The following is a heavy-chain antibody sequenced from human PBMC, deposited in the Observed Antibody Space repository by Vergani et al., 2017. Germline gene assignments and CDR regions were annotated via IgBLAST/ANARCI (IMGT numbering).Heavy chain of an antibody. CDR1: EFTFSNYA. J-gene: IGHJ4*02. Sequence: EVQLLESGGGLVQPGGSLRLTCAASEFTFSNYAMNWVRQAPGKGLEWVSGISGSGVSAYYTDSVKGRFTISRDNSKNMLYLQMNSLRAEDTAVYYCARDPERAAAGTVLFDYWGQGTLVTVSS. CDR2: ISGSGVSA. CDR3: ARDPERAAAGTVLFDY. D-gene: IGHD6-13*01. V-gene: IGHV3-23*01.